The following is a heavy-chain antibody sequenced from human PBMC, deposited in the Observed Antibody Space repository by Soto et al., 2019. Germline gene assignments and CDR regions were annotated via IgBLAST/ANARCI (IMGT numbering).Heavy chain of an antibody. CDR1: GYTFTIHG. J-gene: IGHJ4*02. Sequence: ASVKVSCKASGYTFTIHGISWVRKAPGQGLEWMGWISAYNGNTNYAQKLQGRVTMTTDTSTSTAYMELRSLRSDDTAVYYCARAYYDSGGYRRFDYWGQGTLVTVSS. V-gene: IGHV1-18*01. CDR3: ARAYYDSGGYRRFDY. CDR2: ISAYNGNT. D-gene: IGHD3-22*01.